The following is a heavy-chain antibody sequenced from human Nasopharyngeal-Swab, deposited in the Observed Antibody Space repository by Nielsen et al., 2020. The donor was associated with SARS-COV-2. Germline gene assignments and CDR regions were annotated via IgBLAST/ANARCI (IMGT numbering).Heavy chain of an antibody. Sequence: ASVKVSCKASGYTLSTYAMYWVRQAPGQRPEFMGWINAGKGNTYYSQKFQGRVCISRDTSANTVYMELSRLRSADTAVYYCARVPAVAASRIDYWGQGTLVTVSS. D-gene: IGHD6-19*01. V-gene: IGHV1-3*01. CDR1: GYTLSTYA. CDR3: ARVPAVAASRIDY. J-gene: IGHJ4*02. CDR2: INAGKGNT.